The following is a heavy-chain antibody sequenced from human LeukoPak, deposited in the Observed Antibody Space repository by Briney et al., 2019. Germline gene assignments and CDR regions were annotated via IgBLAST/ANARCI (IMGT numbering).Heavy chain of an antibody. Sequence: PSETLSLTCTVSGGSISSGDYYWSWIRQPPGKGLEWIGYIYYRGTTYYNPSLKSRVTISVDTSKNQFSLKLSSVTAADTAVYYCAREYRYDFWSGYPGRFDPCGQGTLVTVSP. CDR2: IYYRGTT. CDR1: GGSISSGDYY. CDR3: AREYRYDFWSGYPGRFDP. V-gene: IGHV4-30-4*08. J-gene: IGHJ5*02. D-gene: IGHD3-3*01.